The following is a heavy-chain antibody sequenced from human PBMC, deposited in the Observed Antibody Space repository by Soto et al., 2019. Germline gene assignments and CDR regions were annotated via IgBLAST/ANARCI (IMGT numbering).Heavy chain of an antibody. CDR1: GGSISSGDYS. CDR3: ARGLTTEKVDS. V-gene: IGHV4-30-2*05. CDR2: IYRGGTS. J-gene: IGHJ4*02. Sequence: PSETLSLTCAVSGGSISSGDYSWSWIRQPPGKGLEWIGYIYRGGTSYSNPSLKGRGTISVDTSKNQLSLTLSSVTAADTAVYYCARGLTTEKVDSRGQRTLVTVSS.